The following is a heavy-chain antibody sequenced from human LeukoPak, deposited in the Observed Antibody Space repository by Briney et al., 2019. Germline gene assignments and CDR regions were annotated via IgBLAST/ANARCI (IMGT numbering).Heavy chain of an antibody. J-gene: IGHJ4*02. CDR3: ARVAGMYSSSWYYFDY. V-gene: IGHV4-38-2*01. CDR1: GYSISSGYY. D-gene: IGHD6-13*01. CDR2: IYHSGST. Sequence: SETLSLTCAVSGYSISSGYYWGWIRQPPGKGLEWIGSIYHSGSTYYNPSLKSRVTISVDTSKNQFSLKLCSVTAADTAVYYCARVAGMYSSSWYYFDYWGQGTLVTVSS.